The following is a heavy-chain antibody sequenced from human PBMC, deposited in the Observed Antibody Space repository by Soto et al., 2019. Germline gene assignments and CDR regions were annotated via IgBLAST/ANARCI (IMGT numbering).Heavy chain of an antibody. CDR1: GGSFSGYY. V-gene: IGHV4-34*01. CDR3: ATVRMVVVVAADHYYMDV. CDR2: INHSVST. J-gene: IGHJ6*03. D-gene: IGHD2-15*01. Sequence: HVQLQQSGAGLLTPSETLFLPCSVYGGSFSGYYWSWIRLRPGQGLEWIWEINHSVSTNYNPSLKSRVILPVDTAKNPLSVELSYVADSDTDLYYCATVRMVVVVAADHYYMDVFGEGNTVTVSS.